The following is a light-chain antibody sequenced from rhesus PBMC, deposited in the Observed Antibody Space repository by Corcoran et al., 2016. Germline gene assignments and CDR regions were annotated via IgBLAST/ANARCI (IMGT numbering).Light chain of an antibody. Sequence: DIQMTQSPSSLSASVGDRVTITCRASENVNNYLNWYQQKPGKVHKLLIYKASTLQSGVPSRFSGSGYWTEYTVTIGSLQPEDVATYCCQHGYGTPHTFGGGTKVEIK. CDR2: KAS. V-gene: IGKV1-74*01. CDR1: ENVNNY. J-gene: IGKJ4*01. CDR3: QHGYGTPHT.